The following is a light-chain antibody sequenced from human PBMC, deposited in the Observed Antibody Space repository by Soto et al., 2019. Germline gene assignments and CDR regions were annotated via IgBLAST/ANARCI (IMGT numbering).Light chain of an antibody. CDR2: AAS. CDR3: LQDYNYPFT. J-gene: IGKJ3*01. V-gene: IGKV1-6*01. Sequence: AIQMTQSPSSLSASVGDRVNITCRASQGNKKDLGWYQQKTGKAPKLLIYAASSLQSGVPSRFSGSGSGTDFTLTISSLQPEDFATYYCLQDYNYPFTFGPGTKVDIK. CDR1: QGNKKD.